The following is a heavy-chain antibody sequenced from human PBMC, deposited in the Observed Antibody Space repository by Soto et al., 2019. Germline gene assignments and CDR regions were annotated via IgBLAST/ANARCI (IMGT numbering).Heavy chain of an antibody. V-gene: IGHV3-43*01. J-gene: IGHJ3*01. CDR2: ISWDGGST. Sequence: WGSLRLSCAASGFTFDDYTMHWVRQAPGKGLEWVSLISWDGGSTYYADSVKGRFTISRDNSKNSLYLQMNSLRTEDTALYYCAKDQKGSGYYRWTAAFDVWGQGTMVTVSS. CDR3: AKDQKGSGYYRWTAAFDV. D-gene: IGHD3-22*01. CDR1: GFTFDDYT.